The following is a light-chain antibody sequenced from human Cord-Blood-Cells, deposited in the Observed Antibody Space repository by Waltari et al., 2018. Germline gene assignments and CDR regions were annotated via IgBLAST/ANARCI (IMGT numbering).Light chain of an antibody. J-gene: IGKJ1*01. CDR1: QSVSSSY. CDR3: QQYGSSPET. CDR2: GAS. Sequence: EIVLTQSPGTLSLSPGARATLSCRASQSVSSSYLAWYQQKPGQAPRRLIYGASSRATGIPDRFSGSGYGTDFTLTISRLEPEDFAVYYCQQYGSSPETFGQGTKVEIK. V-gene: IGKV3-20*01.